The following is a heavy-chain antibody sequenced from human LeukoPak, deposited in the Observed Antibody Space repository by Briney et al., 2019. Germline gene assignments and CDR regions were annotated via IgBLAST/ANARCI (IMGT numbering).Heavy chain of an antibody. CDR3: AKDIRYYYYYGMDV. Sequence: SLRLSCAASGFTFDDYAMHWVRQAPGKGLEWDSGISWNSGSIGYADSVKGRFTISRDNAKNSLYLQMNSLRAEDTALYYCAKDIRYYYYYGMDVWGQGTTVTVSS. CDR1: GFTFDDYA. CDR2: ISWNSGSI. V-gene: IGHV3-9*01. J-gene: IGHJ6*02.